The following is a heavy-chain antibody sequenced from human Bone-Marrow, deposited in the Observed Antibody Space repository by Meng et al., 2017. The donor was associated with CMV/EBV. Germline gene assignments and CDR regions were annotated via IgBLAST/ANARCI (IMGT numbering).Heavy chain of an antibody. CDR1: GFTVSSNY. V-gene: IGHV3-53*01. CDR2: IYSGGST. Sequence: GESLKISCAASGFTVSSNYMSWVRQAPGKGLEWVSVIYSGGSTYYADSVKGRFTISRDNSKNTLYLQMNSLRAEDTAVYYCAKDANYVTHWGQGTLVTVSS. D-gene: IGHD4/OR15-4a*01. CDR3: AKDANYVTH. J-gene: IGHJ4*02.